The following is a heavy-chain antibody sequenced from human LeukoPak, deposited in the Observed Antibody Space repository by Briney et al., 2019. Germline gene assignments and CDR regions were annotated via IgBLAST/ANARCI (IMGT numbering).Heavy chain of an antibody. D-gene: IGHD5-12*01. Sequence: GGSLRLSCAASGFTFSSYAMHWVRQAPGKGLEWVAVISYDGSNKYYADSVKGRFTISRDNSKNTLYLQMNSLRAEDTAVYHCARASGYDSYWGQGTLVTVSS. CDR2: ISYDGSNK. V-gene: IGHV3-30-3*01. CDR3: ARASGYDSY. J-gene: IGHJ4*02. CDR1: GFTFSSYA.